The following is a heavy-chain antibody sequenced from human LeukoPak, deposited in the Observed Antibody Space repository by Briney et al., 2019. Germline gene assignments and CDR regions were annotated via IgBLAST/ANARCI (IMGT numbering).Heavy chain of an antibody. CDR2: ISYDGSNK. CDR1: GFTFSSYA. CDR3: ARDIHGTHFDY. Sequence: PGGSLRLSCAASGFTFSSYAMHWDRQAPGKGLEWVAVISYDGSNKYYADSVKGRFTISRDNSKNTLYLQMNSLRAEDTAVYYCARDIHGTHFDYWGQGTLVTVSS. V-gene: IGHV3-30*01. D-gene: IGHD1-26*01. J-gene: IGHJ4*02.